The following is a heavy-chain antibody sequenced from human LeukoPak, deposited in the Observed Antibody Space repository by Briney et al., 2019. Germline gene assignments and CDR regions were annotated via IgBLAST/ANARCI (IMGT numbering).Heavy chain of an antibody. CDR1: GFTFGKYW. J-gene: IGHJ4*02. Sequence: GGSLRLSCVASGFTFGKYWMSWVRQAPGKGLEWVADIKLDGSEKNYVDSVKGRFTISRDNTKNSLYLQMNSLRAEDTAVFYCARDQYDTWSRRGNFDSWGQGTLVIVSS. V-gene: IGHV3-7*03. CDR2: IKLDGSEK. D-gene: IGHD3-3*01. CDR3: ARDQYDTWSRRGNFDS.